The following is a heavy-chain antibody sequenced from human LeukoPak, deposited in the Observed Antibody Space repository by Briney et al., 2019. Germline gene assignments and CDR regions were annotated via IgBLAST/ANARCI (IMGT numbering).Heavy chain of an antibody. CDR3: ARGSRGSYVDY. V-gene: IGHV3-13*01. J-gene: IGHJ4*02. CDR1: GFTFSSYD. Sequence: GGSLRLSCAASGFTFSSYDMHWVRQATGKGLEWVSAIGTAGDTYYPGSVKGRFTISRENAKNSLYLQMNSLRAGDTAVYYCARGSRGSYVDYWGQGTLVTVSS. D-gene: IGHD1-26*01. CDR2: IGTAGDT.